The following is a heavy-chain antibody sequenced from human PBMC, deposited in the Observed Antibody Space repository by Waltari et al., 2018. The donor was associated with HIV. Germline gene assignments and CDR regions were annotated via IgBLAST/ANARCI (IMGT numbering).Heavy chain of an antibody. CDR1: GGSISSSSYY. D-gene: IGHD3-22*01. CDR3: ARRNDYYDSSGYYLS. CDR2: IYYSGST. V-gene: IGHV4-39*01. J-gene: IGHJ5*02. Sequence: QLQLQESGPGLVKPSETLSLTCTVSGGSISSSSYYSGWIREPPGKGLGWIGSIYYSGSTYYNPSLKSRVTISVDTSKNQFSLKLSSVTAADTAVYYCARRNDYYDSSGYYLSWGQGTLVTVSS.